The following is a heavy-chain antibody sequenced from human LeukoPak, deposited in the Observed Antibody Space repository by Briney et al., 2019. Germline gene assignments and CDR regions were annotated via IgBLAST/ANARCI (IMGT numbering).Heavy chain of an antibody. CDR2: ISSSSSYI. J-gene: IGHJ4*02. CDR1: GFTFSSYS. D-gene: IGHD6-13*01. CDR3: ARDFTGMAAAGT. Sequence: GGSLRLSCAASGFTFSSYSMNWVRQAPGKGLEWASSISSSSSYIYYADSVKGRFTTSRDNAKNSLYLQMNSLRAEDTAVYYCARDFTGMAAAGTWGQGTLVTVSS. V-gene: IGHV3-21*01.